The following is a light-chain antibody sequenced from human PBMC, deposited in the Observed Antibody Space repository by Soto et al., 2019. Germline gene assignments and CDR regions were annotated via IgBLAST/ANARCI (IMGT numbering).Light chain of an antibody. CDR3: QQRSNWPLT. V-gene: IGKV3-11*01. CDR2: DAS. J-gene: IGKJ4*01. Sequence: ESVLTKSPATLSLSPGERATLSCRASQSVSSYLGWYQQRPGQAPRLLIYDASKRATGSPARFSGSGSGTDFTLTISSLEPEDFAVYYCQQRSNWPLTLGGGTKVDIK. CDR1: QSVSSY.